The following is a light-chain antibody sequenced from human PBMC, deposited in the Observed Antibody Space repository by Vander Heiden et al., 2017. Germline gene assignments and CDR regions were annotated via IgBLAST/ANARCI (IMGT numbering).Light chain of an antibody. J-gene: IGLJ3*02. CDR1: SSNIGRNT. V-gene: IGLV1-44*01. CDR3: ASWDDSLNGWV. Sequence: PGQRVALACSGGSSNIGRNTVTWYQQPPGTAPKLLIYGNNQRPSGVPDRVSGSKSGTSATLAISGLQSEDEADYYCASWDDSLNGWVFGGGTKLTVL. CDR2: GNN.